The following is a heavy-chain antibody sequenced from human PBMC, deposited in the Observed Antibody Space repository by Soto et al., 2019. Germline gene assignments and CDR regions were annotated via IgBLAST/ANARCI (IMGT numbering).Heavy chain of an antibody. CDR1: GDALGSYV. CDR3: ARAGSCRSSSCLYYGMDV. Sequence: VQLVQSGAEMKKPGSSVKISCMASGDALGSYVITWVRQVPGQGLEWMGGIIPVFGTPNYAQKFQGRVTISVDASTNTAYMELTRVRSEDTAVYFCARAGSCRSSSCLYYGMDVWGQGTTVAVSS. J-gene: IGHJ6*02. V-gene: IGHV1-69*01. D-gene: IGHD2-2*01. CDR2: IIPVFGTP.